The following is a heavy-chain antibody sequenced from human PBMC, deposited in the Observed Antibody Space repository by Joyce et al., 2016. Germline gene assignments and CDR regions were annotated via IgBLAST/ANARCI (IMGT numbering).Heavy chain of an antibody. CDR2: IKIENGDT. CDR3: AREGLPHGGFDY. CDR1: GFTFTGYY. Sequence: QVQLVQSGTEVKKPGASVKVSCKASGFTFTGYYMHWVRQAPGKGLEMMCWIKIENGDTHDTQNFQGRVTMTRDTSINTAYMEVTRLRSDDTAFYYCAREGLPHGGFDYWGLGTLVTVSS. V-gene: IGHV1-2*02. J-gene: IGHJ4*02.